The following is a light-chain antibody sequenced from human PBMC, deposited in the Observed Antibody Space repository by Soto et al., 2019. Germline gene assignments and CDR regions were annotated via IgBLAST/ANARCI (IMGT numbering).Light chain of an antibody. Sequence: ETVLTQSPATLYSSPGESVTLSCRASQSVNSNYLAWYQQKPGRAPRLLIFGASTRATGISDRFRGSGSGTDFTLTINRLEPEDFAVYYCQQYGNSPQTFGQGTKVDI. J-gene: IGKJ1*01. V-gene: IGKV3-20*01. CDR3: QQYGNSPQT. CDR2: GAS. CDR1: QSVNSNY.